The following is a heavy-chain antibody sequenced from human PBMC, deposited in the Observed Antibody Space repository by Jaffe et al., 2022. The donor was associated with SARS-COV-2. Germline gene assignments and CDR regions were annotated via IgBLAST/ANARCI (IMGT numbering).Heavy chain of an antibody. J-gene: IGHJ4*02. CDR3: ARLYGDRTIYDY. Sequence: EVLLVESGGDLVQPGGSLRLSCAASGFTLSSNWMSWVRQAPGKGLEWVASIKQDGSVVHYVDSVKGRFTISRDNAKNSLSLQMNSLRGDDTAVYYCARLYGDRTIYDYWGQGTLVTVSS. CDR2: IKQDGSVV. V-gene: IGHV3-7*01. D-gene: IGHD4-17*01. CDR1: GFTLSSNW.